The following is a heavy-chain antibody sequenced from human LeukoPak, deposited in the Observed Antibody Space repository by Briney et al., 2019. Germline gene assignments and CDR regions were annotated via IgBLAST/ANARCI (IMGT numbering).Heavy chain of an antibody. V-gene: IGHV3-11*04. D-gene: IGHD3-3*01. CDR2: ISSSGSTI. CDR1: GFTFTNDF. CDR3: ARAPPMGDFWSGSPRGDY. Sequence: PGGSLRLSCAASGFTFTNDFMTWVRQAPGKGLEWVSYISSSGSTIYYADSVKGRFTISRDNAKNSLYLQMNSLRAEDTAVYYCARAPPMGDFWSGSPRGDYWGQGTLVTVSS. J-gene: IGHJ4*02.